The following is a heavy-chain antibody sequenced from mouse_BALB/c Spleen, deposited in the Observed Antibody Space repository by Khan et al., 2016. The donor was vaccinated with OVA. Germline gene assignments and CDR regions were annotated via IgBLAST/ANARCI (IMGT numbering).Heavy chain of an antibody. CDR2: ISYSGRT. D-gene: IGHD1-1*01. V-gene: IGHV3-2*02. CDR3: ARSVTITTVVATDFDY. CDR1: GYSITSDYA. J-gene: IGHJ2*01. Sequence: EVQLVESGPGPVNPSQSLSLTCTVTGYSITSDYAWNWIRQFPGNKLEWMGYISYSGRTSYNPSLKSRISITRDTSKNQVFLQLHSVTTEDTSTDFCARSVTITTVVATDFDYWGQGTTLTVSS.